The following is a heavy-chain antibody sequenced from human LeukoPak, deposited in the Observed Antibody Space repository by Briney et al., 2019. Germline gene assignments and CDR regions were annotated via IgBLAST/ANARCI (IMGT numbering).Heavy chain of an antibody. CDR3: ARRPSKYYDILTGYYRSEFDY. Sequence: ASVKVSCKASGYTFTSYYMHWVRQAPGQGLEWMGIINPSGGSTSYAQKFQGRVTMTRDMSTSTVYMELSSLRSEDTAVYYCARRPSKYYDILTGYYRSEFDYWGQGTLVTVSS. D-gene: IGHD3-9*01. J-gene: IGHJ4*02. V-gene: IGHV1-46*01. CDR2: INPSGGST. CDR1: GYTFTSYY.